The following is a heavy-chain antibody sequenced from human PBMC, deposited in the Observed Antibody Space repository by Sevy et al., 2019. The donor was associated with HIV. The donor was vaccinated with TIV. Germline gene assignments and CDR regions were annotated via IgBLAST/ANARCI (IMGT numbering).Heavy chain of an antibody. CDR1: GFTFSSYA. Sequence: GGSLRLSCAASGFTFSSYAMHWVRQAPGKGLEWVAVISYDGSNKYYADSLKGRFTISRDNSKNTLYLQMNSLRAEDTAVYYCARDFRVVVAATLYYYYGMDVWGQGTTVTVSS. CDR2: ISYDGSNK. CDR3: ARDFRVVVAATLYYYYGMDV. V-gene: IGHV3-30*04. J-gene: IGHJ6*02. D-gene: IGHD2-15*01.